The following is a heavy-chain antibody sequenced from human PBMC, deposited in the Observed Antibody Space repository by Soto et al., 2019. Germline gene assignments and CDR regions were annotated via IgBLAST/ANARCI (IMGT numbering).Heavy chain of an antibody. CDR1: GYTFTSYD. CDR3: AGRSTRSAVDAFDI. J-gene: IGHJ3*02. Sequence: QVQLVQSGAEVKKPGASVKVSCKASGYTFTSYDINWVRQATGQGLEWMGWMNPNSGNTGYAQKFQGSVTMSRNTSQSKAYMELSSLRSADAAVYYCAGRSTRSAVDAFDIWGQGTMVTVSS. D-gene: IGHD2-15*01. CDR2: MNPNSGNT. V-gene: IGHV1-8*01.